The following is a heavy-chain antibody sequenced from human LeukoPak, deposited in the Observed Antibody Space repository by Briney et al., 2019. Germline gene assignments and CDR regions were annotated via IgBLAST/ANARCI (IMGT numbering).Heavy chain of an antibody. J-gene: IGHJ3*02. CDR1: GFIFSDYG. CDR2: IWNDGSNT. V-gene: IGHV3-33*01. CDR3: ARDYGDAFDI. Sequence: GRSLRLSCAASGFIFSDYGMHWVRQAPGKGLEWVAVIWNDGSNTYYGDSVKGLFTISRDNSKNTLYLQMNSLRAEDTAVYYCARDYGDAFDIWGQGTMVTVSS. D-gene: IGHD4-17*01.